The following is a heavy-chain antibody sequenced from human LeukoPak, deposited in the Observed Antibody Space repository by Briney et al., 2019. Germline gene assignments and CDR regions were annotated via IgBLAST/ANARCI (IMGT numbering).Heavy chain of an antibody. CDR3: ATPSGGY. CDR1: GMAVFNNY. D-gene: IGHD6-25*01. J-gene: IGHJ4*02. CDR2: IFSDGDT. V-gene: IGHV3-66*01. Sequence: GGSLRLSCAASGMAVFNNYMNWVRQAPGKGLEWVSVIFSDGDTSYADSVKGRFTISRDISKNTLYLQMNSLTAEDTAVYYCATPSGGYWGQGTLVTVSS.